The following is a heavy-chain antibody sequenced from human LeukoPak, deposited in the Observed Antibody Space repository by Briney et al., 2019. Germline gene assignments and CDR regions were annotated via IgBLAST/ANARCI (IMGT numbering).Heavy chain of an antibody. CDR1: GFTFSSYA. CDR2: ISGSGGST. D-gene: IGHD3-3*01. CDR3: ARVGGSKYYDFWSGRSQYYYYYYMDV. V-gene: IGHV3-23*01. J-gene: IGHJ6*03. Sequence: GGSLRLSCAASGFTFSSYAMSWVRQAPGKGLEWVSAISGSGGSTYYADSVKGRFTISRDNSKSALYLQMNSLRAEDTAVYYCARVGGSKYYDFWSGRSQYYYYYYMDVWGKGTTVTVSS.